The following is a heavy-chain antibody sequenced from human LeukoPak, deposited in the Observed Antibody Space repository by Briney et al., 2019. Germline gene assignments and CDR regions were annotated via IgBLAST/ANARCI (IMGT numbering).Heavy chain of an antibody. Sequence: PGGPLRLSCAASGFTFSSFWMHWVRQAPGKGLVWVSRINSDGSSTNYAASVKGRFTISRDNAKNTLYLQMNSLRAEDTAVYYCARDRSIASDYWGQGTLVTVSS. J-gene: IGHJ4*02. CDR3: ARDRSIASDY. V-gene: IGHV3-74*01. CDR1: GFTFSSFW. CDR2: INSDGSST. D-gene: IGHD6-6*01.